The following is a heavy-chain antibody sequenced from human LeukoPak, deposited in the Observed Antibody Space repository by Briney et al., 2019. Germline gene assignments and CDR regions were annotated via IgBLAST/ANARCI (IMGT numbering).Heavy chain of an antibody. V-gene: IGHV1-2*02. J-gene: IGHJ5*02. Sequence: GASVNVSCKPSGYTFTGYYMHWVRQAPGQGLEWMGWINPSSGDTNYAQKFQGRVTISVDTSKNQFSLKLSSVTAADTAVYYCARVFSSPQSPYNWFDPWGQGTLVTVSS. CDR1: GYTFTGYY. D-gene: IGHD6-13*01. CDR2: INPSSGDT. CDR3: ARVFSSPQSPYNWFDP.